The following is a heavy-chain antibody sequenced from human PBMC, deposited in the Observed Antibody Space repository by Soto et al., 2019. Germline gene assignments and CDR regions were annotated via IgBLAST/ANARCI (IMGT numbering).Heavy chain of an antibody. J-gene: IGHJ6*01. CDR1: GYTFTSYY. V-gene: IGHV1-46*01. D-gene: IGHD3-3*01. CDR2: INPSGGST. Sequence: ASVKVSCKASGYTFTSYYMHWVRQAPGQGLEWMGIINPSGGSTSYAQKFQGRVTMTRDTSTSTVYMELSSLRSEDTAVYHCARDRITIFGVVHPSMDVWGQGTTVTVSS. CDR3: ARDRITIFGVVHPSMDV.